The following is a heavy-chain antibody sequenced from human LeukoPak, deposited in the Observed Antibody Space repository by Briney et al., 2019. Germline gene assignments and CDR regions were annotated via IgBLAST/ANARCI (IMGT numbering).Heavy chain of an antibody. V-gene: IGHV4-4*09. J-gene: IGHJ1*01. CDR3: AGAAAGSPFQH. D-gene: IGHD6-13*01. Sequence: SETLSLTCTVSDGSINPYSYYWSWIRQPPGKGLEYIGYIFPTGSTNYNPSLKSRVSISVDTSKNQFSLKVNSVTAADTAVYYCAGAAAGSPFQHWGQGTLVTVSS. CDR1: DGSINPYSYY. CDR2: IFPTGST.